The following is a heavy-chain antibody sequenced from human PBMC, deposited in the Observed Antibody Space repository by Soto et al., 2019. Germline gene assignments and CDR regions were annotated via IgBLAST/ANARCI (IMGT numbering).Heavy chain of an antibody. CDR2: IYHSGST. V-gene: IGHV4-30-2*01. J-gene: IGHJ4*02. D-gene: IGHD3-22*01. Sequence: PSETLSLTCAVSGGSISSGCYSWSWIRQPPGKGLEWIGYIYHSGSTYYNPSLKSRVTISVDRSKNQFSLKLSSVTAADTAVYYCARGDFNYDSSAYHSACFDYWGQGTLVTVPS. CDR3: ARGDFNYDSSAYHSACFDY. CDR1: GGSISSGCYS.